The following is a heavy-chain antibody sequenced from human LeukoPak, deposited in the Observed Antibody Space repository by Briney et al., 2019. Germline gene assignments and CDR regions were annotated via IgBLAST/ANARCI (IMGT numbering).Heavy chain of an antibody. CDR1: GGAISSNSHH. J-gene: IGHJ4*02. V-gene: IGHV4-31*03. CDR3: AGSAGFLDIDY. CDR2: IYYSGST. Sequence: PSETLSLSCSVSGGAISSNSHHWGWIRQHPGKGLEWIGYIYYSGSTYYNPSLKSRVTISVDTSKNQFSLKLSSVTAADTAVYYCAGSAGFLDIDYWGQGTLVTVSS. D-gene: IGHD3/OR15-3a*01.